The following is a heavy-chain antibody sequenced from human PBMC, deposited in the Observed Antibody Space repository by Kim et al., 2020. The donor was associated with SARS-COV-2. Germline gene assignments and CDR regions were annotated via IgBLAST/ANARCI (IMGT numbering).Heavy chain of an antibody. CDR3: ARDIRQLEYYFDY. J-gene: IGHJ4*02. V-gene: IGHV1-46*01. D-gene: IGHD6-13*01. Sequence: YAQKFQGRVTMTRDTSTSTVYMELSSLRSEDTAVYYCARDIRQLEYYFDYWGQGTLVTVSS.